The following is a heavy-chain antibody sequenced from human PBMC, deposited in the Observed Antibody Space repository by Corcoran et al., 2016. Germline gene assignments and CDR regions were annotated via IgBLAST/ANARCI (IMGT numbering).Heavy chain of an antibody. CDR2: INPSGGST. V-gene: IGHV1-46*01. J-gene: IGHJ5*02. CDR1: GYTFTSYY. CDR3: ARAPITGTTGSRRRHWVDP. D-gene: IGHD1-20*01. Sequence: QVQLVQSGAEVKKPGASVKVSCKASGYTFTSYYMHWVRQAPGQGLEWMGIINPSGGSTSYAQKFQGRVTMTRDTSTSTVYMELSSLRSEDTAVYYWARAPITGTTGSRRRHWVDPWGQGTLVTVSS.